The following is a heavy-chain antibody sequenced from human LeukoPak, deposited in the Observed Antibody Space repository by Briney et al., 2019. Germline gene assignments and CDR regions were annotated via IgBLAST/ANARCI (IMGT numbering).Heavy chain of an antibody. CDR3: ARLPASTGSYRNWFDP. CDR1: GGSISSYY. V-gene: IGHV4-59*01. D-gene: IGHD3-16*02. Sequence: SETLSLTCTVSGGSISSYYWSWIRQPPGKGLEWIGYIYYSGSTNYNPSLKSRVTISVDTSKNQFSLKLSSVTAADTAVYYCARLPASTGSYRNWFDPWGQGTLVTVSS. J-gene: IGHJ5*02. CDR2: IYYSGST.